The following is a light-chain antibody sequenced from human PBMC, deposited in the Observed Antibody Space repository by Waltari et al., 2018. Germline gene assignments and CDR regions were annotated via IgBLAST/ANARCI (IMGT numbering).Light chain of an antibody. CDR2: VNSDGSH. V-gene: IGLV4-69*01. CDR1: SGHSSNV. CDR3: QTGGHGTWV. Sequence: QLVLTQSPSASASLGASVKLTCTLSSGHSSNVIAWHQQQPEKGPRYLMKVNSDGSHSKGDGIPDRFSGSSSGAEHYLTISSLQSEDEADYYCQTGGHGTWVFGGGTNLTVL. J-gene: IGLJ3*02.